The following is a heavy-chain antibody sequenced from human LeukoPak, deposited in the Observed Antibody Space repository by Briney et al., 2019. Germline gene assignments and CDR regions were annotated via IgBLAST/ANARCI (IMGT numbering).Heavy chain of an antibody. V-gene: IGHV4-39*01. CDR1: GGSISSSSHY. D-gene: IGHD3-9*01. CDR3: ARQGYYDILTGYPPSEDAFDI. Sequence: SETLSLTCTVSGGSISSSSHYWGWIRQPPGKGLEWIGTIYYSGSTYYNPSLKSRVTISVDTSKNQFSMKLSSVTAADTAVYYCARQGYYDILTGYPPSEDAFDIWGQGTMVTVSS. CDR2: IYYSGST. J-gene: IGHJ3*02.